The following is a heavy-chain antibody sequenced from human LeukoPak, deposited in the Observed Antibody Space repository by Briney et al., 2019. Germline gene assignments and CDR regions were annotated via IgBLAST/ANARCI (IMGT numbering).Heavy chain of an antibody. Sequence: PSETLSLTCTVSGGSISSYYRSWIRQPPGKGLEWIGYIYYSGSTNYNPSLKSRVTISVDTSKNQFSLKLSSVTAADTAVYYCARHGGNQQAEAAAGGWLAFDIWGQGTMVTVSS. J-gene: IGHJ3*02. V-gene: IGHV4-59*08. CDR1: GGSISSYY. CDR2: IYYSGST. D-gene: IGHD6-13*01. CDR3: ARHGGNQQAEAAAGGWLAFDI.